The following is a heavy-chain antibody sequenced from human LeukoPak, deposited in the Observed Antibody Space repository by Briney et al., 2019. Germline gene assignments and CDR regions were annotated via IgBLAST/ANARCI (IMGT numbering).Heavy chain of an antibody. J-gene: IGHJ6*02. D-gene: IGHD3/OR15-3a*01. CDR3: AREGDWVGYYYYGMDV. Sequence: GGSLRLSCAASGFTFSSYSMNWVRQAPGKGLEWVSSISSSSSYIYYADSVKGRFTISRDNAKNSLYLQMNSLRAEDTAVYYCAREGDWVGYYYYGMDVWGQGTTVTVSS. V-gene: IGHV3-21*01. CDR2: ISSSSSYI. CDR1: GFTFSSYS.